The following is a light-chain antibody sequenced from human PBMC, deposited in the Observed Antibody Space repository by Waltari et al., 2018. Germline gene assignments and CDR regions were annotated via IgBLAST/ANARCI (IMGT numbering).Light chain of an antibody. V-gene: IGLV1-44*01. J-gene: IGLJ3*02. Sequence: QSVLTQPPSASGTPGRRVTISCSGSYSNIGSNVVKWYQQLPGKAPKLLIYRSDRRPSGVPVRFSGSKSGSSASLAIDGLHSEDEADYYCASWDDSLNGHWVFGGGTKVTVL. CDR2: RSD. CDR3: ASWDDSLNGHWV. CDR1: YSNIGSNV.